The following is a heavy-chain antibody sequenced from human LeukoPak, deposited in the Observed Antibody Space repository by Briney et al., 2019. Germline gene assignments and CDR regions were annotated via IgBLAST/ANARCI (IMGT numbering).Heavy chain of an antibody. CDR2: ISGSGNRS. J-gene: IGHJ6*02. CDR3: AKNLYCGGGSCYPSALGMDV. Sequence: GGSLRLSCAASGFTFSSYWMSWVRQAPGKGLEWVSSISGSGNRSYYADSVKGRFTISRDNSKNTLFLQMNSLRAEDTAVYYCAKNLYCGGGSCYPSALGMDVWGQGTTVTVSS. V-gene: IGHV3-23*01. D-gene: IGHD2-15*01. CDR1: GFTFSSYW.